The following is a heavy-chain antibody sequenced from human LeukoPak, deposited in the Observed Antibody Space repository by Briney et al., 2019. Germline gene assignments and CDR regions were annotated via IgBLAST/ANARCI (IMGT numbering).Heavy chain of an antibody. CDR1: GFTFDDYA. CDR3: SKAHSSSWWGSDY. CDR2: VSWNSGSI. J-gene: IGHJ4*02. Sequence: GRSLRLSCAASGFTFDDYAMHWVRKAPGKGLEGVTGVSWNSGSIGYTDSVNGRFTISRDNSKNSLYLQMNSLRAEDMALYYCSKAHSSSWWGSDYWGQGTLVTVSS. D-gene: IGHD6-13*01. V-gene: IGHV3-9*03.